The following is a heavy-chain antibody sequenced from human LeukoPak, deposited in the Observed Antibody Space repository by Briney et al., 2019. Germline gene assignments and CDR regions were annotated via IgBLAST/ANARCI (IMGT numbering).Heavy chain of an antibody. D-gene: IGHD5-18*01. J-gene: IGHJ5*02. Sequence: SQTLSLTCTVSGGSISSGGYYWSWIRQHPGKGLEWIGYIYYSGSTYYNPSLKSRVTISVDTFKNQFSLKLSSVTAADTAVYYCASRYSYGYWFDPWGQGTLVTVSS. CDR2: IYYSGST. V-gene: IGHV4-31*03. CDR3: ASRYSYGYWFDP. CDR1: GGSISSGGYY.